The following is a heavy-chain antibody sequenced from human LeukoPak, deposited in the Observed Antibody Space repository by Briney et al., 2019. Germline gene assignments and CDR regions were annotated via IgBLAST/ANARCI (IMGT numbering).Heavy chain of an antibody. Sequence: PGGSLRLSCAASGFTFSSYAMNWVRQAPGKGLEWVSVISDTGVGTYYADSVEGRFTISRDNSRDTLYLQMNSLRADDTAVYYCAKGVTGTRAFDIWGQGTMVTVSS. D-gene: IGHD1-7*01. J-gene: IGHJ3*02. CDR3: AKGVTGTRAFDI. CDR1: GFTFSSYA. CDR2: ISDTGVGT. V-gene: IGHV3-23*01.